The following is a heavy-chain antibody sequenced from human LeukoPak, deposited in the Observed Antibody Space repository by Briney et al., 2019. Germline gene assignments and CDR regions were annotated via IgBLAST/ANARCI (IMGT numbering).Heavy chain of an antibody. CDR3: ARDRGNDYFDS. Sequence: PGGSLRLSCAASGFTFSSYAMHWVRQAPGKGLEWVAVISYDGSNKYYADSVKGRFTISRDNSKNTLYLQMNSLRVEDTAVYHCARDRGNDYFDSWGQGTLVTVTS. J-gene: IGHJ4*02. CDR2: ISYDGSNK. V-gene: IGHV3-30*04. CDR1: GFTFSSYA.